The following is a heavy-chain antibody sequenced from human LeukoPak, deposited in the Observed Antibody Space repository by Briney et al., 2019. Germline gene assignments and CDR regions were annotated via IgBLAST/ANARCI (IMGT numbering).Heavy chain of an antibody. CDR1: GGSISSSSYY. V-gene: IGHV4-39*07. Sequence: PSETLSLTCTVSGGSISSSSYYWGWIRQPPGKGLEWIGSIYYSGSTYYNPSLKSRVTISVDTSKNQFSLKLSSVTAADTAVYYCARDYEPLGYFDYWGQGTLVTVSS. D-gene: IGHD3-16*01. CDR2: IYYSGST. CDR3: ARDYEPLGYFDY. J-gene: IGHJ4*02.